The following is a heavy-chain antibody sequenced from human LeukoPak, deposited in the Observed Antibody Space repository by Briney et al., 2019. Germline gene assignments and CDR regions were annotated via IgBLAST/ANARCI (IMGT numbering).Heavy chain of an antibody. CDR2: SYPGDSET. CDR3: ARLFTGYYHMDV. D-gene: IGHD2-15*01. CDR1: GYSFETYW. J-gene: IGHJ6*03. Sequence: GDSVKISCKGSGYSFETYWVAWVRQMPGRGLEYMGISYPGDSETKYSPSFQGRTTISADKSVDTAYLQWSRLEASDSAMYYCARLFTGYYHMDVWGRGTTVTVSS. V-gene: IGHV5-51*01.